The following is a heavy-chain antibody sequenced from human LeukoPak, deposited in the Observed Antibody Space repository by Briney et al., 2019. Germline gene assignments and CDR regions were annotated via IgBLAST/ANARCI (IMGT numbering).Heavy chain of an antibody. CDR2: IYYTGNT. V-gene: IGHV4-59*01. CDR1: DDSISGYY. Sequence: SETLSLTCSVSDDSISGYYWSWIRQPPGRGLEWIGNIYYTGNTNYNPSLKSRVTISVDRSENQFPLKLSSVTAADTAMYFCARVAKWNYDFGYWGQGTLVTVSS. J-gene: IGHJ4*02. D-gene: IGHD1-7*01. CDR3: ARVAKWNYDFGY.